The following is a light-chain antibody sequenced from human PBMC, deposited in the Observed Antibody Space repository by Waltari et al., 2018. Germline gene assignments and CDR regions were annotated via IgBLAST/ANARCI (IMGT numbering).Light chain of an antibody. Sequence: QSALTQPASVSGSPGQSITISCTGTSSDVGGYNYASWYQQHPGKAPKLMFYEVSNRPSGVSNRFSGSTSGNTASLTISGLQAEDEADYYCSSYTSSSTLYVFGTGTKVTVL. V-gene: IGLV2-14*01. CDR3: SSYTSSSTLYV. J-gene: IGLJ1*01. CDR2: EVS. CDR1: SSDVGGYNY.